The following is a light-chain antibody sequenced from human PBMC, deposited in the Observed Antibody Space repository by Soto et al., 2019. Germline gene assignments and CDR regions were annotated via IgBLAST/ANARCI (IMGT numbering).Light chain of an antibody. V-gene: IGKV1-27*01. CDR3: QKYNSALWT. CDR1: QGISNY. J-gene: IGKJ1*01. Sequence: DIPMTQSPSSLSASVGDRVTITCRASQGISNYLAWYQQKPGKVPKLLIYAASTLQAGIPSRFSGSGSGTDFTLTISSLQPEDVATYYCQKYNSALWTFGQGTKVEIK. CDR2: AAS.